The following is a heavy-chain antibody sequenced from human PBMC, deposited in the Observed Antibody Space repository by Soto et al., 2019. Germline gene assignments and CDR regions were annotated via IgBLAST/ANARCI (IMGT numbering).Heavy chain of an antibody. Sequence: PSETLSLTCTVSGGSISSYYWSWIRQPPGKGLEWIGYIYYSGSTNYNPSLKSRVTISVDTSKNQFSLKLSSVTAADTAVYYCARGGGSYPWFDPWGQGTLVTVSS. V-gene: IGHV4-59*01. D-gene: IGHD1-26*01. CDR1: GGSISSYY. J-gene: IGHJ5*02. CDR3: ARGGGSYPWFDP. CDR2: IYYSGST.